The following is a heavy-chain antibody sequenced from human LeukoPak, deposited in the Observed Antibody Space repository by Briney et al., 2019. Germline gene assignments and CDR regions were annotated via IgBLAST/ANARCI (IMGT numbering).Heavy chain of an antibody. CDR3: ARVLLGSWDQTTCFDD. D-gene: IGHD1-14*01. J-gene: IGHJ4*02. V-gene: IGHV4-39*07. CDR1: GGSISSSSYY. Sequence: SETLSLTCTVSGGSISSSSYYWGWIRQPPGKGLEWIGSIYYSGSTYYNPSLKSRVTISVDTSKNQFSLKLSSVTAADTAVYYCARVLLGSWDQTTCFDDWGQGTRVTVSS. CDR2: IYYSGST.